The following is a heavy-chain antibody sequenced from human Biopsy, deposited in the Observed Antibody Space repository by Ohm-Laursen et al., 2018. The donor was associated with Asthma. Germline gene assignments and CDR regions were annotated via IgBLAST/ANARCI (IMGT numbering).Heavy chain of an antibody. V-gene: IGHV3-7*01. CDR2: IEHDGSEK. CDR1: GFTFGDYW. CDR3: ARTFHFWSPYHAEHYQL. Sequence: GSLRLSCSASGFTFGDYWMSWVRQVPGKGLEWVANIEHDGSEKNHVDSLKGRFTISRDNAKNLLFLQMNSLRAEDTAVYYCARTFHFWSPYHAEHYQLWGQGTLVTVSS. D-gene: IGHD3-3*01. J-gene: IGHJ1*01.